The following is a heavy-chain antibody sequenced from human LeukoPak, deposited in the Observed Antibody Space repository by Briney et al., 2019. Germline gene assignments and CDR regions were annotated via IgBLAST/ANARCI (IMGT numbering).Heavy chain of an antibody. CDR3: AREGVPAAEGHFDY. CDR1: GFTFSSYS. V-gene: IGHV3-21*01. J-gene: IGHJ4*02. D-gene: IGHD2-2*01. Sequence: GGSLRLSCAASGFTFSSYSMNWVRQAPGKGLEWVSSISSSGSYIYYADSVKGRFTISRDNAKNSLYLQMNSLRAEDTAVYYCAREGVPAAEGHFDYWGQGTLVTVSS. CDR2: ISSSGSYI.